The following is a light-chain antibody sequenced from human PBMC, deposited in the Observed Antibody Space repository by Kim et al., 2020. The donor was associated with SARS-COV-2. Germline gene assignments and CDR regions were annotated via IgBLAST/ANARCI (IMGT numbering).Light chain of an antibody. V-gene: IGLV3-21*03. CDR1: NIVIKS. CDR3: QVRDSTSDYVV. J-gene: IGLJ3*02. CDR2: DDS. Sequence: ATGKRASCTWKGNNIVIKSVRCYQQRPGQATVLVMHDDSDRPSGIPGRFSGSNSGNTATLTISRVEAEDEADYCCQVRDSTSDYVVFGGGTQLTVL.